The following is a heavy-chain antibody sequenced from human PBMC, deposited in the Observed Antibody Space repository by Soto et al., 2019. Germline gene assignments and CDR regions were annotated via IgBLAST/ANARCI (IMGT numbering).Heavy chain of an antibody. J-gene: IGHJ4*02. CDR1: GYTFTSYY. CDR2: INPSGGST. Sequence: GASVKVSCKASGYTFTSYYMHWVRQAPGQGLEWMGIINPSGGSTSYAQKFQGRVTMTRDTSTSTVYMELSSLRSEDTAVYYCARDHPTYYYDSSGYVYFDYWGQGPRSLSPQ. V-gene: IGHV1-46*01. CDR3: ARDHPTYYYDSSGYVYFDY. D-gene: IGHD3-22*01.